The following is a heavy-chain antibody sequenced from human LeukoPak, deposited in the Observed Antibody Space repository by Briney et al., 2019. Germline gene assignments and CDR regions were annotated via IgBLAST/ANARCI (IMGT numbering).Heavy chain of an antibody. Sequence: GGSLRLSCAASGFTFSDYYMSWIRQAPGKGLEWVSYISSSGSTIYYADSVKGRFTISRDNAKNSLYLQMNSLRAEDTAVYYCASTAVTTFDFDYWGQGTLVTVPS. CDR2: ISSSGSTI. V-gene: IGHV3-11*01. J-gene: IGHJ4*02. CDR3: ASTAVTTFDFDY. CDR1: GFTFSDYY. D-gene: IGHD4-4*01.